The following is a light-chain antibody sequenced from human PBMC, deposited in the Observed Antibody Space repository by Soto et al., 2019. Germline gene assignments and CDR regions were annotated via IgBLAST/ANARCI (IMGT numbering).Light chain of an antibody. CDR3: QQYNSYLWT. Sequence: IQMTQSPSTLSASVGDRVTLTCRASQSISSWLAWYKQKPGKAPKLLSYDASSLESGVPSRFSGSGSGTEFTLTISSLKPDDFETYYCQQYNSYLWTFGQGTKVDIK. V-gene: IGKV1-5*01. CDR1: QSISSW. CDR2: DAS. J-gene: IGKJ1*01.